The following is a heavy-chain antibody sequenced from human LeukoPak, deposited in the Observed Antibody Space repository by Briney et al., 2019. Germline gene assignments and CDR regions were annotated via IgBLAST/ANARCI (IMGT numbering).Heavy chain of an antibody. D-gene: IGHD5-12*01. J-gene: IGHJ4*02. CDR3: ARSSYTWWEIVVLFDY. CDR1: GFTFSSYE. CDR2: ISSSGSTI. Sequence: GGSLRLSCAASGFTFSSYEMNWVRQAPGKGLEWVSYISSSGSTIYYADSVKGRFTISRDNAKNSLYLQMNSLRAEDTAVYYCARSSYTWWEIVVLFDYWGQGTLVTVSS. V-gene: IGHV3-48*03.